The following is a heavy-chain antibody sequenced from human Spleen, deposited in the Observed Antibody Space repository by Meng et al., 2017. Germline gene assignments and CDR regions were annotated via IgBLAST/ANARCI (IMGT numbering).Heavy chain of an antibody. CDR3: ARGPTTMAHDFDY. CDR1: GGSFSGYY. J-gene: IGHJ4*02. Sequence: VPLQLWGAGLLKPSGTLSLPCAVYGGSFSGYYWSWIRQPPGKGLEWIGEINHSGSTNYNPSLESRATISVDTSQNNLSLKLSSVTAADSAVYYCARGPTTMAHDFDYWGQGTLVTVSS. D-gene: IGHD4-11*01. CDR2: INHSGST. V-gene: IGHV4-34*01.